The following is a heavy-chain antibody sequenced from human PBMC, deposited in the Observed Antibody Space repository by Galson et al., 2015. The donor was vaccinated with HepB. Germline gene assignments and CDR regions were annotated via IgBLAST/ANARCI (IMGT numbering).Heavy chain of an antibody. V-gene: IGHV6-1*01. D-gene: IGHD2-15*01. CDR3: ARVAGTIYYYGMDV. J-gene: IGHJ6*02. CDR2: TYYRAKCYN. CDR1: GDSVSSNSAA. Sequence: CAISGDSVSSNSAAWYWIRQSPSRGLEWLGRTYYRAKCYNDYAVSVRGRITIDPDTSKNQFSLHLNFVTPEDTAVYYCARVAGTIYYYGMDVWGQGTTVTVSS.